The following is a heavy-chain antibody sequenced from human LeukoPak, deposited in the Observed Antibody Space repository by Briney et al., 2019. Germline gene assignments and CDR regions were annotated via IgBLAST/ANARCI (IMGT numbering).Heavy chain of an antibody. J-gene: IGHJ4*02. CDR3: AKVRFIAAAGTAGHFDY. Sequence: GGSLRLSCAASGFTFSSYGMHWVRQAPGKGLEWVAVISYDGSNKYYTDSVKGRFTISRDNSKNTLYLQMNSLRAEDTAVYYCAKVRFIAAAGTAGHFDYWGQGTLVTVSS. CDR1: GFTFSSYG. D-gene: IGHD6-13*01. CDR2: ISYDGSNK. V-gene: IGHV3-30*18.